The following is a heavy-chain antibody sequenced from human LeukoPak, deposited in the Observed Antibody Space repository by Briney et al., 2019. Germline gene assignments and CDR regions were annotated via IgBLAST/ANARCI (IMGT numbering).Heavy chain of an antibody. CDR1: GFTFSSYG. Sequence: GGSPRPSCAASGFTFSSYGMHWVRQAPGKGLEWVAVISYDGSNKYYADSVKGRFTISRDNSKNTLYLQMNSLRAEDTAVYYCARDYGGDYWGQGTLVTVSS. J-gene: IGHJ4*02. V-gene: IGHV3-30*03. CDR3: ARDYGGDY. D-gene: IGHD4-23*01. CDR2: ISYDGSNK.